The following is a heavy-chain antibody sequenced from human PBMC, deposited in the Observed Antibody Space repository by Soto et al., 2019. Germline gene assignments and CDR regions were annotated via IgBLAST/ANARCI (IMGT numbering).Heavy chain of an antibody. V-gene: IGHV3-74*01. J-gene: IGHJ1*01. Sequence: EVQLVESGGGLVQPGGSLRLSCVASGFTFSSYWMHWVRQAPGKGLVWVSSISNDGSSIYAAPVKGRFTISRGNAKNTLYLQMNSLRAEDTAVYYCARLPNKSPQNWRQGTLVIVSP. CDR2: ISNDGSS. CDR1: GFTFSSYW. CDR3: ARLPNKSPQN.